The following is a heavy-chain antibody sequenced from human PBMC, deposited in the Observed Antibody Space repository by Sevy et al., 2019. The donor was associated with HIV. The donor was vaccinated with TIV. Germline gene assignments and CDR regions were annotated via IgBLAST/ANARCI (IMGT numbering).Heavy chain of an antibody. Sequence: WETLSLTCVVSGGSFSGYFWSWIHQPPGKGLEWIGEIDHSGSTNYNPSLKGRVTISVDTSNNQFSLKLSSVTAADTALYYCAREGGDYDILIGYSPRYGMDVWGQGTTVTVSS. CDR2: IDHSGST. CDR1: GGSFSGYF. J-gene: IGHJ6*02. D-gene: IGHD3-9*01. V-gene: IGHV4-34*01. CDR3: AREGGDYDILIGYSPRYGMDV.